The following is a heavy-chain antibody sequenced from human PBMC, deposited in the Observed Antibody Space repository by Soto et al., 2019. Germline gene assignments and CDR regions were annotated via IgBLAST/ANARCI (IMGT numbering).Heavy chain of an antibody. CDR2: ISGSGGST. J-gene: IGHJ4*02. D-gene: IGHD2-2*01. V-gene: IGHV3-23*01. CDR1: GFTFSSYA. CDR3: ARDYLVVPHRVIDY. Sequence: GGSLRLSCAASGFTFSSYAMSWVRQAPGKGLEWVSAISGSGGSTYYADSVKGRFTISRDNAKNSLYLQMNSLRDDDTAVYYCARDYLVVPHRVIDYWGQGTLVTVSS.